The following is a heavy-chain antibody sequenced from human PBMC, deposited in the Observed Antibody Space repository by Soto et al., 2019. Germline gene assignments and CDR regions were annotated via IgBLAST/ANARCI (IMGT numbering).Heavy chain of an antibody. V-gene: IGHV1-8*01. CDR3: ARAGYGSGSYYLRGMDV. D-gene: IGHD3-10*01. Sequence: ASVKVSCKASGYTFTSYDINWVRQATGQGLEWMGWMNPNSGNTGYAQKFQGRVTMTRNTSISTAYMELSSLRSEDTAVYYCARAGYGSGSYYLRGMDVWGQGTKVTVSS. CDR2: MNPNSGNT. J-gene: IGHJ6*02. CDR1: GYTFTSYD.